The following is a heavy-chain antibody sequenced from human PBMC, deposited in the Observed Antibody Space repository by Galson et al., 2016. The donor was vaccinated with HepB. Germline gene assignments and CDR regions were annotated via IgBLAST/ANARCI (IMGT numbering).Heavy chain of an antibody. CDR3: AKDGGLDYGDFFGH. D-gene: IGHD4-17*01. V-gene: IGHV4-31*03. CDR1: GASINSYGYY. Sequence: TLSLTCTVSGASINSYGYYWSWIRQLPGKGLEWIGYISHRGFTYYNESLKSRVSISIDTSKNEFSLRLSSVTAADTAIYFCAKDGGLDYGDFFGHWGQGALVTVSS. J-gene: IGHJ4*02. CDR2: ISHRGFT.